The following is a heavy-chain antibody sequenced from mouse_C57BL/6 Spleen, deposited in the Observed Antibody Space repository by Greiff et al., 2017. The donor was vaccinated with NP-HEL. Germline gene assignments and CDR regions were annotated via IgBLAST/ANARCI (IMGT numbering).Heavy chain of an antibody. D-gene: IGHD1-1*01. CDR1: GYTFTSYW. Sequence: QVQLQQPGAELVKPGASVKLSCKASGYTFTSYWMHWVKQRPGQGLEWIGMIHPNSGSTNYNEKIKSKATLTVDKSSSTAYMQLSSLTSEYSAVYYCANPSTYYYGSSYVRNYAMDYWGQGTSVTVSS. CDR2: IHPNSGST. CDR3: ANPSTYYYGSSYVRNYAMDY. V-gene: IGHV1-64*01. J-gene: IGHJ4*01.